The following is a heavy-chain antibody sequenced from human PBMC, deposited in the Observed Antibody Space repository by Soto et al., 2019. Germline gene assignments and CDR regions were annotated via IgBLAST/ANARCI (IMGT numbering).Heavy chain of an antibody. J-gene: IGHJ6*03. Sequence: SETLSLTCTVSGGSLSGSSHFWGWIRQPPGKGLEWIGSIHYTGSTYDNPSLKSRVTISVDTSKNQFSLKVRSVTASYTAVYYCTRHVGGYYYYMDVWGKGTTVTVSS. V-gene: IGHV4-39*01. D-gene: IGHD2-15*01. CDR2: IHYTGST. CDR1: GGSLSGSSHF. CDR3: TRHVGGYYYYMDV.